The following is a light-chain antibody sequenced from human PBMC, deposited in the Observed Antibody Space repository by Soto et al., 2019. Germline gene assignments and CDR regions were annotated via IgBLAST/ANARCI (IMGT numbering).Light chain of an antibody. CDR2: EGS. V-gene: IGLV2-23*01. J-gene: IGLJ1*01. Sequence: QSALTQPASVSGSPGQSITISCTGTSSDVGSYNLVSWYQQHPGKAPNLVIYEGSKRPSGVSNRFSGSKSGSTASLTISGLQAGDEADYYCCSYAGSSTYVFGTGTKVTVL. CDR3: CSYAGSSTYV. CDR1: SSDVGSYNL.